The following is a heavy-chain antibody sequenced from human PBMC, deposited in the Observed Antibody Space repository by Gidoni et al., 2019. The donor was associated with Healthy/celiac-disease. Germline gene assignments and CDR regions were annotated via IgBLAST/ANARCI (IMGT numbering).Heavy chain of an antibody. CDR2: ISSSSSYI. CDR1: GFPFSSYS. J-gene: IGHJ4*02. D-gene: IGHD3-10*01. Sequence: EVQLVESGGGLVKPGGSLRLSCAASGFPFSSYSMNWVRQAPGKGLEWVSSISSSSSYIYYADSVKGRFTISRDNAKNSLYLQMNSLRAEDTAVYYCAREEGFGELFDYWGQGTLVTVSS. V-gene: IGHV3-21*01. CDR3: AREEGFGELFDY.